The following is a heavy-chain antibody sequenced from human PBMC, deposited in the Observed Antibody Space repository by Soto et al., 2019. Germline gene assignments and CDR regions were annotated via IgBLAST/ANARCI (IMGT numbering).Heavy chain of an antibody. Sequence: SVKVSCKASGFTFTSSAVQWVRQARGQRLEWIGWIVVGSGNTNYAQKFQERVTITRDMSTSTAYMELSSLRSEDTAVYYCAAMPPPTTVTRSFDYWGPGTLVTVYS. CDR3: AAMPPPTTVTRSFDY. V-gene: IGHV1-58*01. CDR2: IVVGSGNT. D-gene: IGHD4-17*01. CDR1: GFTFTSSA. J-gene: IGHJ4*02.